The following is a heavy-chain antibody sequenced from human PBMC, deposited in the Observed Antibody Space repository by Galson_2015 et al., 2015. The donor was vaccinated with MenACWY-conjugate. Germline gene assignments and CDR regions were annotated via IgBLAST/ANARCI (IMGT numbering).Heavy chain of an antibody. Sequence: SLRVSCAASGFTFGRYWMHWVRQSPGKGLVWVARINSDGSAADYADSVKGRFTISRDNAKNTLYLQMNSLRAEETAVYYCATYCSSPSCYANGAYWGQGTLVTVSS. J-gene: IGHJ4*02. V-gene: IGHV3-74*01. CDR2: INSDGSAA. D-gene: IGHD2-2*01. CDR1: GFTFGRYW. CDR3: ATYCSSPSCYANGAY.